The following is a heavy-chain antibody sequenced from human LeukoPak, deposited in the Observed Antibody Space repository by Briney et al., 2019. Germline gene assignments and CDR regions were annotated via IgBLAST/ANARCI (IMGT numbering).Heavy chain of an antibody. Sequence: GASVKVSCKASGYTFTSYGISWVRQAPGQGLEWMGWISASNANTNYAQKFQGRVTMTTDTSTTTAYVEMRSLKSDDTAVYYCARDGIGDGFWSLFDDWGQGTLVTVAS. V-gene: IGHV1-18*01. D-gene: IGHD3-3*01. CDR2: ISASNANT. J-gene: IGHJ4*02. CDR1: GYTFTSYG. CDR3: ARDGIGDGFWSLFDD.